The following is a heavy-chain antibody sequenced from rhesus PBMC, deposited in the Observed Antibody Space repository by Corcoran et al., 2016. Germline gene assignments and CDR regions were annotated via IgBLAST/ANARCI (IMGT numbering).Heavy chain of an antibody. Sequence: QVQLVQSGAEVKKPGTSVKLSCKTSGYTFTSYSINWVRQAPGQVLEWMGWITPNNGNTGYAQKFQGRVTMTRDTSTSTAYMELNSLRSEDTAVYYCAREYCSGIYCYGLDYWGQGVLVTVSS. CDR3: AREYCSGIYCYGLDY. V-gene: IGHV1-200*01. J-gene: IGHJ4*01. D-gene: IGHD2-27*01. CDR2: ITPNNGNT. CDR1: GYTFTSYS.